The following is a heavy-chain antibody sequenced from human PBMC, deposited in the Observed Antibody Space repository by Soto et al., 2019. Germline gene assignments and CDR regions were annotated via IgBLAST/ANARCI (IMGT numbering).Heavy chain of an antibody. CDR1: GFSLSTSGVG. V-gene: IGHV2-5*02. CDR2: IYWDDDK. CDR3: AHVQLLLGFGPFDY. J-gene: IGHJ4*02. D-gene: IGHD3-10*01. Sequence: QITLKESGPTLVKPTQTLTLTCTFSGFSLSTSGVGVGWIRQPPGKALEWLALIYWDDDKRYSPSLKSRLTITSDPPKNQVVLTLPNMDPVDTATYYCAHVQLLLGFGPFDYWGQGTLVTVSS.